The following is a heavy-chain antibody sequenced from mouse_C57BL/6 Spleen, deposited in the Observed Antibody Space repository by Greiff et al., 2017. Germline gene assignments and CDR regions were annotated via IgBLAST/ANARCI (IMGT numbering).Heavy chain of an antibody. CDR1: GYTFTSYW. CDR2: IDPSDSYT. D-gene: IGHD1-1*02. V-gene: IGHV1-69*01. Sequence: QVQLQQPGAELVMPGASVKLSCKASGYTFTSYWMHWVKQRPGQGLEWIGEIDPSDSYTNYNQKFKGKSTLTVEKSSSTAYMQLSRLTSEDVASYDSARQYGALYAIDYWGQGTSVTVSS. J-gene: IGHJ4*01. CDR3: ARQYGALYAIDY.